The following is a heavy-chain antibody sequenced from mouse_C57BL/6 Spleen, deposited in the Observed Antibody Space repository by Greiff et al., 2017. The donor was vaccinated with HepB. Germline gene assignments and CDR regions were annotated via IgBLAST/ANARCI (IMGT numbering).Heavy chain of an antibody. CDR1: GYTFTSYW. D-gene: IGHD2-3*01. CDR2: IDPSDSYT. V-gene: IGHV1-59*01. Sequence: QVQLQQSGAELVRPGTSVKLSCKASGYTFTSYWMHWVKQRPGQGLEWIGVIDPSDSYTNYNQKFKGKATLTVDTSSSTAYMQLSSLTSEDSAVYYCARNGYYGGYAMDYWGQGTSVTVSS. CDR3: ARNGYYGGYAMDY. J-gene: IGHJ4*01.